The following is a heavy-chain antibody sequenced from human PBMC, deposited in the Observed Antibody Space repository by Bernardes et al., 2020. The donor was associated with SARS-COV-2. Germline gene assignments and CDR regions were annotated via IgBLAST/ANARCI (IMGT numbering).Heavy chain of an antibody. CDR2: INHSGST. Sequence: LSLTCAVYGGSLRDYDWSWIRQPPGKGLEWIGEINHSGSTNYNPSLKRRVTMSLDTSKNQFSLKLSSVTAADTSVYYCARGTRIVGARWWGQGTLVTVSS. V-gene: IGHV4-34*01. D-gene: IGHD1-26*01. J-gene: IGHJ4*02. CDR3: ARGTRIVGARW. CDR1: GGSLRDYD.